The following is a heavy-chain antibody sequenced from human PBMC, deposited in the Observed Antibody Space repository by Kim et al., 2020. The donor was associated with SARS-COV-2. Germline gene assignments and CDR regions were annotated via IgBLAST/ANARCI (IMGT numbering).Heavy chain of an antibody. V-gene: IGHV3-49*04. CDR1: GFTFSDYA. J-gene: IGHJ4*02. D-gene: IGHD3-22*01. CDR2: IRSKGYGGTT. Sequence: GGSLRLSCRASGFTFSDYAMSWVRQAPGKGLEWVGFIRSKGYGGTTQYAASVKGRFTISRDDSKSIAYLQMNSLKIEDTAVYYCTTREVVVWVAYFDYWGQGTLVTVSS. CDR3: TTREVVVWVAYFDY.